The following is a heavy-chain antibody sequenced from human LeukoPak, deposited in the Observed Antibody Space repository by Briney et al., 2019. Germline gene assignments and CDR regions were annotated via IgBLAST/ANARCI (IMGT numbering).Heavy chain of an antibody. V-gene: IGHV3-30*03. Sequence: PGRSLRLSCAASGFTFSSYGMHWARQAPGKGLVWVAVISYDGSNKYYADSVKGRFTISRDNSKNTLYLQMNSLRAEDTAVYYCARYGPEVYYFDYWGQGTLVTVSS. CDR3: ARYGPEVYYFDY. CDR2: ISYDGSNK. J-gene: IGHJ4*02. CDR1: GFTFSSYG. D-gene: IGHD4-17*01.